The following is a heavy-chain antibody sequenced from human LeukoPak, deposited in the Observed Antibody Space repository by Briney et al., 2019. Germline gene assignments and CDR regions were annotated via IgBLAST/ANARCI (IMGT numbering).Heavy chain of an antibody. V-gene: IGHV3-23*01. D-gene: IGHD1-26*01. CDR1: GFTFSSYA. CDR3: AKDLGATRSSFDY. CDR2: ISGSGGST. J-gene: IGHJ4*02. Sequence: PGGSLRLSCAASGFTFSSYAMSWVRQAPGKGLEWVSAISGSGGSTYYADSVKGRFTISRDNSKDTIYLQMNSLRAEDTAVYFCAKDLGATRSSFDYWGQGTLVTVSS.